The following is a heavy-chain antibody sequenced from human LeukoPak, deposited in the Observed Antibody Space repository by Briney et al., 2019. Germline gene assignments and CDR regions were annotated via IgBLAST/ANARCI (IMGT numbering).Heavy chain of an antibody. D-gene: IGHD3-16*01. CDR2: ISSNGGTT. CDR3: ARGGYYFDY. CDR1: GFTFSTYA. V-gene: IGHV3-23*01. Sequence: PGGSLRLSCAASGFTFSTYAISWVRQAPGKGLEWVSSISSNGGTTYYADSVKGRFTISRDNSKNTLFLQMNSLRAEDTAVYYCARGGYYFDYWGQGTLVTVSS. J-gene: IGHJ4*02.